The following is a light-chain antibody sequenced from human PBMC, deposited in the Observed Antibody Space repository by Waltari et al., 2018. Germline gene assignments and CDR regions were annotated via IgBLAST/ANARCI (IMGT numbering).Light chain of an antibody. V-gene: IGLV2-14*03. J-gene: IGLJ2*01. CDR3: SSYTSSVL. Sequence: QSALTQPASVSGSPGQSITISCTGPSSDVGSYTYASWYQQLPGKAPKPIIYDGSKRPSGVSNRFSGSKSGNTASLTISGLQAEDEADYYCSSYTSSVLFGGGTKLTVL. CDR2: DGS. CDR1: SSDVGSYTY.